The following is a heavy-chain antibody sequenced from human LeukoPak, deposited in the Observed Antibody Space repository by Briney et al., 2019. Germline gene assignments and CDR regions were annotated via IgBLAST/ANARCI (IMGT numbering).Heavy chain of an antibody. Sequence: PSETLSLTCTVSGGSISSYYWSWIRQPPGKGLEWIGEINHSGSTNYNPSLKSRVTISVDTSKNQFSLKLSSVTAADTAVYYCARMARDAFDIWGQGTMVTVSS. CDR2: INHSGST. J-gene: IGHJ3*02. CDR1: GGSISSYY. CDR3: ARMARDAFDI. V-gene: IGHV4-34*01. D-gene: IGHD5-24*01.